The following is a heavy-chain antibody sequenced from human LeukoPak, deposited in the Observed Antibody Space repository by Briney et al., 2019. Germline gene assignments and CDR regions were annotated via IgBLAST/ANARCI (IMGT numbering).Heavy chain of an antibody. Sequence: SGGSLRLSCAASGFTVSSNYMSWVRQAPGKGLEWVSAISGSGGSTYYADSVKGRFTISRDNSKNTLYLQMNSLRAEDTAVYYCAKLDIVVVVAATHDYWGQGTLVTVSS. J-gene: IGHJ4*02. CDR2: ISGSGGST. CDR1: GFTVSSNY. CDR3: AKLDIVVVVAATHDY. D-gene: IGHD2-15*01. V-gene: IGHV3-23*01.